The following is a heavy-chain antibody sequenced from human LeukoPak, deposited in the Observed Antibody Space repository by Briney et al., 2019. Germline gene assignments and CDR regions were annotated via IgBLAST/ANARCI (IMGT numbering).Heavy chain of an antibody. D-gene: IGHD5-18*01. CDR2: ISSGSKYI. V-gene: IGHV3-21*01. CDR1: GFTFSRNW. Sequence: GGSLRLSCAASGFTFSRNWMTWVRQAPGKGLEWVSSISSGSKYIYNADSVKGRFTISRDNAKNSLYLQMNSLRAEDTAVYYCARPLSYSYGSMDFWGQGTLVIVSS. CDR3: ARPLSYSYGSMDF. J-gene: IGHJ4*02.